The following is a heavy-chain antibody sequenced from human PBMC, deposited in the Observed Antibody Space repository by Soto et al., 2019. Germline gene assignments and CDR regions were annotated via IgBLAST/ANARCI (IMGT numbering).Heavy chain of an antibody. D-gene: IGHD2-15*01. CDR1: GYTFTSYG. CDR3: ASGGGGSCFRPGCYYYGMDV. J-gene: IGHJ6*02. Sequence: QVQLVQSGAEVKKPGASVKVSCKASGYTFTSYGISWVRQAPGQGLEWMGWISAYNGNTNYAQKLQGRGTMTTDTSTSTAYMEVRSLGSDDTAVYYCASGGGGSCFRPGCYYYGMDVWGQGTTVTVSS. CDR2: ISAYNGNT. V-gene: IGHV1-18*01.